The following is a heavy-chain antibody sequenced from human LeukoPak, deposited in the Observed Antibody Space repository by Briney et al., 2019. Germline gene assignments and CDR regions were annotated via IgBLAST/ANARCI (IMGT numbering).Heavy chain of an antibody. D-gene: IGHD5-12*01. Sequence: GGSLRLSCAVSGFSFSSYRMSWVRQAPGKGLEWVANIKQDGSETYYVDSVKGRFTISRDNAKNSLYLQMNSLRVEDMAVYYCTRVGSVATTSPFEYWGQGTLVTVSS. CDR3: TRVGSVATTSPFEY. CDR1: GFSFSSYR. V-gene: IGHV3-7*01. J-gene: IGHJ4*02. CDR2: IKQDGSET.